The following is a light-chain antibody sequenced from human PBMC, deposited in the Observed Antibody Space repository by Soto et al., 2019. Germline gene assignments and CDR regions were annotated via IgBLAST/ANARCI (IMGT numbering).Light chain of an antibody. CDR2: EVS. Sequence: QSALTQPASVSGSPGQSITISCTGSSSDVGTQNYVSWYPQHPDKAPKLMIYEVSDRPSGGSNRFSGSKSGNTASLTISGVQAEDEADDYCLSYTSSYTVVFGGGTKLTVL. V-gene: IGLV2-14*01. CDR1: SSDVGTQNY. J-gene: IGLJ2*01. CDR3: LSYTSSYTVV.